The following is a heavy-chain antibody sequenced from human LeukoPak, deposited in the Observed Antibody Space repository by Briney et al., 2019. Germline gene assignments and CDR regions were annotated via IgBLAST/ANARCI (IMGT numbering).Heavy chain of an antibody. Sequence: QSGGSLRLSCAASGFTFNTYGMSWVRQAPGKGLEWVSSINDGGRDTNYADSVKGRFTISRDNSKNTLYLQMNSLRAEDTAVYYCARGLSPVGFDYWGQGTLVTVSS. CDR3: ARGLSPVGFDY. CDR2: INDGGRDT. V-gene: IGHV3-23*01. CDR1: GFTFNTYG. J-gene: IGHJ4*02.